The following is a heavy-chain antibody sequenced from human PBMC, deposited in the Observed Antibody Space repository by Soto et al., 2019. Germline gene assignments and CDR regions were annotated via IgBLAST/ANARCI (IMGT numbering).Heavy chain of an antibody. D-gene: IGHD2-2*01. CDR1: GFTFDDYA. V-gene: IGHV3-9*01. Sequence: EVQLVESGGGVVQPGRSLRLSCSASGFTFDDYAMNWVRQAPGKGLEWVSSISWNSGNIVYADSVRGRFTISRDNAKTSLHLLMNSLRAEDTALYYCTKGASTSCFSAFDLWGQGTMVTVSS. CDR3: TKGASTSCFSAFDL. J-gene: IGHJ3*01. CDR2: ISWNSGNI.